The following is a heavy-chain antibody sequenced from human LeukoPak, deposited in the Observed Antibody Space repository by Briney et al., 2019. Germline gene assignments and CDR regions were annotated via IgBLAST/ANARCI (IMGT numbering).Heavy chain of an antibody. J-gene: IGHJ4*02. CDR2: ISPNSDDT. CDR3: ARGGFDY. V-gene: IGHV1-2*02. Sequence: ASVKVSCKASGYTFTGYYLHWVRQAPGQGLEWMGWISPNSDDTDYAQKFRGRVNMTRDTSISTAYMELSRLRSDDTAIYYCARGGFDYWGQGTLVTVSS. CDR1: GYTFTGYY.